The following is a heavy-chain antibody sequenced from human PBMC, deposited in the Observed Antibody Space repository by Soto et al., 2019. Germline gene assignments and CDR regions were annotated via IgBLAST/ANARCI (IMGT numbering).Heavy chain of an antibody. Sequence: PGESLKISCKGSGYSFTSYWISWVRQMPGKGLEWMGRIDPSDSYTNYSPSFQGHVTISADKSISTAYLQWSSLKASDTAMYYCARGQVGSSHEYNWFDPWGQGTLVTVS. CDR3: ARGQVGSSHEYNWFDP. CDR2: IDPSDSYT. CDR1: GYSFTSYW. D-gene: IGHD6-6*01. J-gene: IGHJ5*02. V-gene: IGHV5-10-1*01.